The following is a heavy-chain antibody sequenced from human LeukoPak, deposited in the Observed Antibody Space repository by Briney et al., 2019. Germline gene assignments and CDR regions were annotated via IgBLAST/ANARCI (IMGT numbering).Heavy chain of an antibody. CDR1: GYSFTSYC. D-gene: IGHD3-10*01. CDR2: IYPGDSDT. Sequence: GESLKISCKASGYSFTSYCIAWVRQMPGKGLERMGIIYPGDSDTRYSPSFQGQVTISADKSISTAYLQWSSLKASDSAMYYCARPRDSGSYYSAFDIWGQGTMVTVSS. CDR3: ARPRDSGSYYSAFDI. J-gene: IGHJ3*02. V-gene: IGHV5-51*01.